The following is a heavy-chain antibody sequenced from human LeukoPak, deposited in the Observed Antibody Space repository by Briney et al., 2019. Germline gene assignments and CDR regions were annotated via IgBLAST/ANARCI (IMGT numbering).Heavy chain of an antibody. CDR1: GGTFSIYA. Sequence: SVKVSFTASGGTFSIYAFNWVRQAPGQGLEWMGGIIPIFGTANYAQKFQGRVTITADESTSTAYMELSSLRSEDTAVYYCARDCSSTSCYDQYYYYGMDVWGQGTTVTVSS. CDR3: ARDCSSTSCYDQYYYYGMDV. CDR2: IIPIFGTA. D-gene: IGHD2-2*01. V-gene: IGHV1-69*13. J-gene: IGHJ6*02.